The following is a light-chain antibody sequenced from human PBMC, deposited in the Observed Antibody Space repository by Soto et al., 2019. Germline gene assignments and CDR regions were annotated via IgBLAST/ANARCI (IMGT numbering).Light chain of an antibody. Sequence: EVVMTQSPATLSVSPGERVILSCRASQSVSSNLVWYQQKPGQAPRLLIYDASNRATGIPARFSGSGSVTDFTLTISSLEPEDFAVYYCQQRSNWATFGPGTKVDIK. J-gene: IGKJ3*01. CDR1: QSVSSN. CDR3: QQRSNWAT. CDR2: DAS. V-gene: IGKV3-11*01.